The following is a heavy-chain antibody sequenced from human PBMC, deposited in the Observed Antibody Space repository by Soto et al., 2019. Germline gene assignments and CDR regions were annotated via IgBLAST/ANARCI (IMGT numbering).Heavy chain of an antibody. Sequence: GESLKISCKGSGYSFTSYWIGWVRQMPGKGLEWMGIIYPGDSDTRYSPSFQGQVTISADKSISTAYPQWSSLKASDTAMYYCARSRGPSAPWYGMDVWGQGTTVTVSS. J-gene: IGHJ6*02. CDR1: GYSFTSYW. CDR2: IYPGDSDT. D-gene: IGHD3-10*01. V-gene: IGHV5-51*01. CDR3: ARSRGPSAPWYGMDV.